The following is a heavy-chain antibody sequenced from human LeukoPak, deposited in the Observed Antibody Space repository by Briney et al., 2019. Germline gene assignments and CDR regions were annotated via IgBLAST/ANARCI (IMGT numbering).Heavy chain of an antibody. CDR3: AKGVVVPAASDY. Sequence: PGGSLRLSCAASGFTLSSYAMSWVRQAPGKGLEWVSAISGSGGSTYYADSVKGRFTISRDNSKNTLYLQMNSLRAEDTAVYSCAKGVVVPAASDYWGQGTLVTVSS. D-gene: IGHD2-2*01. CDR2: ISGSGGST. CDR1: GFTLSSYA. J-gene: IGHJ4*02. V-gene: IGHV3-23*01.